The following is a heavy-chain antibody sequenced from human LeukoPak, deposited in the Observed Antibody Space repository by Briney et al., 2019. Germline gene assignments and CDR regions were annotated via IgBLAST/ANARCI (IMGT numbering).Heavy chain of an antibody. D-gene: IGHD1-20*01. CDR2: IYYSGIT. J-gene: IGHJ5*02. Sequence: SETLSLTCTVSGGSISSYYWSWIRQPPGKGLEWIGYIYYSGITNYNPSLKSRVTMAVDTSKNQFSLRLSSVTAADTAVYYCARGDNWNWFDPWGQGTLVTVSS. CDR1: GGSISSYY. V-gene: IGHV4-59*01. CDR3: ARGDNWNWFDP.